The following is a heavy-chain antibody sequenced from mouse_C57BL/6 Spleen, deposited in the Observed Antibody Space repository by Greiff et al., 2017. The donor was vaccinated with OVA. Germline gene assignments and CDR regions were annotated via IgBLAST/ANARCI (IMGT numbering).Heavy chain of an antibody. CDR2: ISDGGSYT. V-gene: IGHV5-4*01. CDR3: ARVPYDYDEGYAKDY. J-gene: IGHJ4*01. D-gene: IGHD2-4*01. Sequence: EVQLVESGGGLVKPGGSLKLSCAASGFTFSSYAMSWVRQTPEKRLEWVATISDGGSYTYYPDNVKGRFTISRDNAKNNLYLQMSHLKSEDTAMYYCARVPYDYDEGYAKDYWGKGTSVTVAS. CDR1: GFTFSSYA.